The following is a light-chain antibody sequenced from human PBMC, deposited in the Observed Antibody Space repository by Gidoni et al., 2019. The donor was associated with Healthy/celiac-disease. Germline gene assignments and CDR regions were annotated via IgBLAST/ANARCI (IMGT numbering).Light chain of an antibody. V-gene: IGKV2-24*01. J-gene: IGKJ4*01. CDR2: TIS. Sequence: IEMTQHRLSSPVTLVQRASTPCRTSPRRVDGDGNTYLSWLQQRPGQPPRLLIYTISNRFSGVPDRFSGSGAGTDFTLKISRVEAEDVGVYYCMQATQFPLTFGGGTKVEIK. CDR3: MQATQFPLT. CDR1: PRRVDGDGNTY.